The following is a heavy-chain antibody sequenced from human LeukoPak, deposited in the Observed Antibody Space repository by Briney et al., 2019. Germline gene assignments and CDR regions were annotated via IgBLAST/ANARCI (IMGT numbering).Heavy chain of an antibody. D-gene: IGHD6-19*01. V-gene: IGHV3-48*03. CDR2: IRSSGSTI. CDR1: GFTFSSYE. CDR3: ARDTGYSSGWYDV. Sequence: GGSLRLSCSASGFTFSSYEMNGLRAPPGKALEEVSYIRSSGSTIYYADSVKGRFTISRDNAKNSLYLQMNSLRAEDTAVYYCARDTGYSSGWYDVWGQGTTVAVSS. J-gene: IGHJ6*02.